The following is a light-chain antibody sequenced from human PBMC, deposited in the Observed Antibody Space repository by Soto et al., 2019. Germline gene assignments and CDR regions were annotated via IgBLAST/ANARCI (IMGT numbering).Light chain of an antibody. CDR3: LQNYRATPWT. V-gene: IGKV1-39*01. J-gene: IGKJ1*01. CDR2: AAS. Sequence: DIQMTQSPSSLSASVGDRITITCRASQSISRYLNWYQHKPGKAPKLLINAASSLERGVPSRFSGGGSGTDFTLNISSLQPDDFATYYCLQNYRATPWTFGQGTKVDIK. CDR1: QSISRY.